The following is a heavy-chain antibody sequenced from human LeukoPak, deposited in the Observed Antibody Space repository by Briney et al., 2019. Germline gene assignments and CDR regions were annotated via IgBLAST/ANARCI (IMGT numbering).Heavy chain of an antibody. J-gene: IGHJ6*03. CDR3: ARGAVVVVAAQTYVDV. D-gene: IGHD2-15*01. Sequence: PSETLSLTCTVSGGSISSYYWSWIRQPAGKGLEWIGRIYTSGSTNYNPSLKSRVTMSVDTSKNQFSLKLSSVTAADTAVYYCARGAVVVVAAQTYVDVWGKGTTVTVSS. CDR2: IYTSGST. V-gene: IGHV4-4*07. CDR1: GGSISSYY.